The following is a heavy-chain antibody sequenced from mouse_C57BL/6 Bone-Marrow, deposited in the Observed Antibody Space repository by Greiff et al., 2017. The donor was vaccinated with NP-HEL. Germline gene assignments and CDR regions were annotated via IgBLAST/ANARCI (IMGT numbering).Heavy chain of an antibody. J-gene: IGHJ4*01. CDR3: ARNFHYYGSSPYAMDY. CDR1: GYTFTGYW. Sequence: QVQLKESGAELMKPGASVKLSCKATGYTFTGYWIEWVKQRPGHGLEWIGEILPGSGSTNYNEKFKGKATFTADTSSNTAYMQLSSLTTEDSAIYYCARNFHYYGSSPYAMDYWGQGTSVTVSS. CDR2: ILPGSGST. D-gene: IGHD1-1*01. V-gene: IGHV1-9*01.